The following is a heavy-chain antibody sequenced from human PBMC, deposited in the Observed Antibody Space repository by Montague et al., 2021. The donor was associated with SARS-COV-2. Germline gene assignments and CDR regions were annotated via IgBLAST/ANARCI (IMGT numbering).Heavy chain of an antibody. Sequence: SETLSLTCTVSGGSISSSSYYWGWIRQPPEKGLEWIGTIYYSGSTYYNPSLKSRVTISVDTSKNQFSLKLSSVTAADTAVYYCARGWFSPMLVVVIRGPFDYWGQGALVTVSS. CDR1: GGSISSSSYY. J-gene: IGHJ4*02. D-gene: IGHD3-22*01. CDR3: ARGWFSPMLVVVIRGPFDY. CDR2: IYYSGST. V-gene: IGHV4-39*07.